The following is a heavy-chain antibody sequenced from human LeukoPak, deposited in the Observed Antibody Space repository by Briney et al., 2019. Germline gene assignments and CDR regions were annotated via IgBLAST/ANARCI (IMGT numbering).Heavy chain of an antibody. CDR2: IYHSGST. J-gene: IGHJ6*02. V-gene: IGHV4-30-2*01. CDR1: GGSISSGGYY. Sequence: SQTLSLTCTVSGGSISSGGYYWSRIRQPPGKGLEWIGYIYHSGSTYYNPSLKSRVTISVDRSKNQFSLKLSSMTAADTAVYYCARGPYSSGWSNYYFGMDVWGQGTTVTVSS. D-gene: IGHD6-19*01. CDR3: ARGPYSSGWSNYYFGMDV.